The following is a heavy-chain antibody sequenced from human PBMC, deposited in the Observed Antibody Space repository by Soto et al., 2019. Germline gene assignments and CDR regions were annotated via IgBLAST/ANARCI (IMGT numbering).Heavy chain of an antibody. V-gene: IGHV3-30*03. D-gene: IGHD3-22*01. CDR1: GFTFSTYD. CDR2: ISYHGSNK. CDR3: ATIGIHDYDDSSGYAY. J-gene: IGHJ4*02. Sequence: QVQLVESGGGVVQPGRSLRLSCAASGFTFSTYDMHWVRQAPGKGLEWVALISYHGSNKYYADSVKGRFAISRDNSKNTLYIQMNSLTPENTAFYYCATIGIHDYDDSSGYAYWGQRTLVTVSS.